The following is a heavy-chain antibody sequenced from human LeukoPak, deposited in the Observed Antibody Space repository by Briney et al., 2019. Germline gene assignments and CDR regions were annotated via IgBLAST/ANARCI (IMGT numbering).Heavy chain of an antibody. CDR2: IYSGGNT. V-gene: IGHV3-53*01. CDR3: ARDLHPRLAGFFDY. J-gene: IGHJ4*02. CDR1: GFTVISNY. Sequence: PGGSLRLPCAASGFTVISNYMSWVRQAPGKGLEWVSVIYSGGNTYYADSVEGRFTISRDNSKNTLYLQMKTLKAEDTAVYYCARDLHPRLAGFFDYWGQGTLVTVSS. D-gene: IGHD3-3*02.